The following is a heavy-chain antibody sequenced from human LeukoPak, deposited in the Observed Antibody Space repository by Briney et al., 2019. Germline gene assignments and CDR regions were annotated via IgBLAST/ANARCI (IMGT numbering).Heavy chain of an antibody. CDR3: ARGGSGSYYNDY. CDR2: IYYSGST. V-gene: IGHV4-39*01. Sequence: PSETLSLTCTVSGGSISSSSYYWGWIRQPPGKGLEWIGSIYYSGSTYYNPSLKSRVTISVDTSKNQFSLKLSSVTAADTAVYYCARGGSGSYYNDYWGQGTLVTVSS. J-gene: IGHJ4*02. CDR1: GGSISSSSYY. D-gene: IGHD3-10*01.